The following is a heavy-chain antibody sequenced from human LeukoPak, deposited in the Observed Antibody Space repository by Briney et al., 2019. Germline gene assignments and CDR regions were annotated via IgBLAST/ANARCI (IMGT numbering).Heavy chain of an antibody. CDR3: ARDLGYGSYYYGMDV. D-gene: IGHD2-15*01. Sequence: QSGGSLRLSCAASGFTFSSYWMHWVRQAPGKGLVWVSRINSDGSSTSYADSVKGRFTISRDNAKNTLYLQMNSLRAEDTAVYYCARDLGYGSYYYGMDVWGQGTTVTVSS. J-gene: IGHJ6*02. V-gene: IGHV3-74*01. CDR1: GFTFSSYW. CDR2: INSDGSST.